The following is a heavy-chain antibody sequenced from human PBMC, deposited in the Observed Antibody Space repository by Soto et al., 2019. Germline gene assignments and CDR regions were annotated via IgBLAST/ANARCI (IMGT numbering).Heavy chain of an antibody. J-gene: IGHJ6*02. D-gene: IGHD1-26*01. V-gene: IGHV5-51*01. CDR2: IYPGDSDT. Sequence: GESLKISCKGSGYSFTSYWIGWVRQIPGKGLEWMGIIYPGDSDTRYSPSFQGQVTISADKSIRTAYLQWSSLKASDTAMYYCARRLYSGSYYRYYYGMDVWGQGTTVTVS. CDR1: GYSFTSYW. CDR3: ARRLYSGSYYRYYYGMDV.